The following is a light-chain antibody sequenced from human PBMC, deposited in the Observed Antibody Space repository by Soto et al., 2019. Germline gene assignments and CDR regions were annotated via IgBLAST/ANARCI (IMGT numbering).Light chain of an antibody. CDR2: DAS. CDR3: QQRSNWPVT. V-gene: IGKV3-11*01. CDR1: QSVSSY. Sequence: EIVLTQSPATLSLSPGERATLSCRASQSVSSYLAWYQHKPGQAPRLLMYDASTRATGVPARFSASGSGTDFTLTISSLEPEDFEVYYCQQRSNWPVTFGQGTKVEIK. J-gene: IGKJ1*01.